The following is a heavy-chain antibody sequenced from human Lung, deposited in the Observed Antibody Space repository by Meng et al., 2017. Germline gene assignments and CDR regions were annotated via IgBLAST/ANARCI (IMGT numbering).Heavy chain of an antibody. D-gene: IGHD1-26*01. V-gene: IGHV4-4*02. Sequence: QVQLQGPGPGLGKPSGTLSLTCAVSGGSITSSTWWSWVRQTPGKGLEWFGEIFHSGSTNYNPPLESRVTISVDKSKNQFSLKVYSVTAADTATYYCARFDISSSGRGDYWGQGILVTVSS. CDR3: ARFDISSSGRGDY. J-gene: IGHJ4*02. CDR1: GGSITSSTW. CDR2: IFHSGST.